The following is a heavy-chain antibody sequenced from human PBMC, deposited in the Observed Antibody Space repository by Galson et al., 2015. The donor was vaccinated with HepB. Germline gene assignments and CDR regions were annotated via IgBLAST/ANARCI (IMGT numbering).Heavy chain of an antibody. CDR2: ISSSSSYI. CDR3: ARDYGDYDFDY. CDR1: GFTFSSYS. Sequence: SLRLSCAASGFTFSSYSMNWVRQAPGKGLEWVSSISSSSSYIYYAGSVKGRFTISRDNAKNSLYLQMNSLRAEDTAVYYCARDYGDYDFDYWGQGTLVTVSS. J-gene: IGHJ4*02. D-gene: IGHD4-17*01. V-gene: IGHV3-21*01.